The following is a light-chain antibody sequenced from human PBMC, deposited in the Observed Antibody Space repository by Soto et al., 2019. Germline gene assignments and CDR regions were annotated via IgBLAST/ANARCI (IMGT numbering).Light chain of an antibody. CDR1: SSDVGGYNY. J-gene: IGLJ2*01. V-gene: IGLV2-14*01. CDR2: EVS. CDR3: SSYTTTYTVL. Sequence: HSALTQPASVSGSPGQSITIYCTGTSSDVGGYNYVSWYQQHPDKAPKLIIYEVSNRPSGVSIRFSGSKSANTASLTISGLQAEDEADYYCSSYTTTYTVLFGGGTKLTVL.